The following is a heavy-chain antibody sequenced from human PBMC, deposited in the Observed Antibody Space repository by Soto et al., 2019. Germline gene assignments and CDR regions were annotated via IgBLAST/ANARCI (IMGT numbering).Heavy chain of an antibody. D-gene: IGHD1-7*01. V-gene: IGHV3-9*01. CDR1: GFTFDEFA. Sequence: EVQLVESGGGLVQPGRSLRLSCAASGFTFDEFAMHWVRQVPGKGLEWVSGISWNSGKTDYAASVKGRFSISRDNAKKSLNLQMNSLRPEDTALYYCVKSITGTTARGSFDMWGQGTVVSVSS. J-gene: IGHJ3*02. CDR3: VKSITGTTARGSFDM. CDR2: ISWNSGKT.